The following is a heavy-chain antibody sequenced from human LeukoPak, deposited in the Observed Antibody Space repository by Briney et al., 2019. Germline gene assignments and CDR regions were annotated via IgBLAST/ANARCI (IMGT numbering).Heavy chain of an antibody. CDR1: GYTFTSYG. D-gene: IGHD3-22*01. V-gene: IGHV1-18*01. CDR2: ISAYNGNT. Sequence: ASVKVSCKASGYTFTSYGISWVRQAPGQGLEWMGWISAYNGNTNYAQKLQGRVTMTIDTSTSTAYMELRSLRSDDTAVYYCAREITLYYDSSGYDYWGQVTLVTVSS. CDR3: AREITLYYDSSGYDY. J-gene: IGHJ4*02.